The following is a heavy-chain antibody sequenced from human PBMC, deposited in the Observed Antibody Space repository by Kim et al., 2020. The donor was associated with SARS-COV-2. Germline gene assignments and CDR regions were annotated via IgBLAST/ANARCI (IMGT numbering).Heavy chain of an antibody. D-gene: IGHD3-10*01. Sequence: GGSLRLSCVASGFTFSTFGMHWVRQAPGKGLEWVAIIWHDGSNKYHADSVRGRFTISRDDSKNTLYLQMNSLRVEDTAVYYCVRDLGTYPHNWFDPWGQGTLVPVSS. CDR1: GFTFSTFG. V-gene: IGHV3-33*01. CDR3: VRDLGTYPHNWFDP. CDR2: IWHDGSNK. J-gene: IGHJ5*02.